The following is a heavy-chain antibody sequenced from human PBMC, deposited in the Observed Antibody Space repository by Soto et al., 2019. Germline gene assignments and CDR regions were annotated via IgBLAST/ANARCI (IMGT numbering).Heavy chain of an antibody. V-gene: IGHV4-4*09. CDR1: GDSVRNQY. CDR3: ARTLDYGHMDV. Sequence: ASETLSLTCTVSGDSVRNQYWSWIRRPPGRGLEWIGYIYRSGSTKYNPSLKSRLTISVDTSKNQFSLKLSSVTAADTAVYYCARTLDYGHMDVWGKGPTVTVS. D-gene: IGHD3-16*01. CDR2: IYRSGST. J-gene: IGHJ6*03.